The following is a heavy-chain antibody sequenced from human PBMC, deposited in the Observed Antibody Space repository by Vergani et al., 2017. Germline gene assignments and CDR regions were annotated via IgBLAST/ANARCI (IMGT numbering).Heavy chain of an antibody. J-gene: IGHJ5*02. Sequence: QVQLVESGGGVVQPGRSLILSCAASGFTFNQYGMHWVRQAPGKGLEWVAVTWYDGNNKQYADSVKGRFTISRDNSKSTMYLQMNSLRDDDTGVYYCARDLRLLYNRFDPWGQGTLVTVSS. D-gene: IGHD5/OR15-5a*01. CDR3: ARDLRLLYNRFDP. CDR1: GFTFNQYG. CDR2: TWYDGNNK. V-gene: IGHV3-33*01.